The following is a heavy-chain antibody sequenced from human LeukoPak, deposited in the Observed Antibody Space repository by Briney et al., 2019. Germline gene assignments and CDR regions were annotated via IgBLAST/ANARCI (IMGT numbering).Heavy chain of an antibody. CDR3: ARDGYSYDN. Sequence: ASLKVSCKASVYTFTGYYIHWVRQAPGQGLEWMGRISPNSGATNYAQKFQGRVTTTRDSSFSTAYMELSGLTSDDTAVYYCARDGYSYDNWGQGTLVTVSS. V-gene: IGHV1-2*02. J-gene: IGHJ4*02. D-gene: IGHD5-18*01. CDR2: ISPNSGAT. CDR1: VYTFTGYY.